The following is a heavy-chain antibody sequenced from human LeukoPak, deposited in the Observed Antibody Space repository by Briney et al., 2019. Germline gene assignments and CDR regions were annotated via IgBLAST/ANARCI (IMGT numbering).Heavy chain of an antibody. J-gene: IGHJ3*02. CDR3: ARDGAVDILTGYGAFDI. Sequence: SETLSLTCTVSGGSISSYYWSWIRQPPGKGLEWIGYIFYSGSTNYSPSLKSRVTISVDTSKNQFSLKLNSVTAADTAVYYCARDGAVDILTGYGAFDIWGQGTMVTVSS. CDR1: GGSISSYY. V-gene: IGHV4-59*01. D-gene: IGHD3-9*01. CDR2: IFYSGST.